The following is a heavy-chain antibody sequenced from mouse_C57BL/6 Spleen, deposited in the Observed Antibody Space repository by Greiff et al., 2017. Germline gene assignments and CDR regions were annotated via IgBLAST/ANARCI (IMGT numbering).Heavy chain of an antibody. V-gene: IGHV1-50*01. D-gene: IGHD3-2*02. CDR2: IDPSDSYT. CDR1: GYTFTSYW. CDR3: ARGGSGYVWFAY. J-gene: IGHJ3*01. Sequence: VKLQQPGAELVKPGASVKLSCKASGYTFTSYWMQWVKQRPGQGLEWIGEIDPSDSYTNYNQKFKGKATLTVDTSSSTAYMQLSSLTSEDSAVYYCARGGSGYVWFAYWGQGTLVTVSA.